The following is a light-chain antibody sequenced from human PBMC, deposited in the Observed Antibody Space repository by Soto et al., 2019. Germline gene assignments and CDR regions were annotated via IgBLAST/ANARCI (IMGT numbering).Light chain of an antibody. V-gene: IGKV3-20*01. CDR2: GAS. CDR1: QSIGNRN. CDR3: QQYDTSPYT. Sequence: DIVLRQSPGTLSLSPGERATLSCRASQSIGNRNLAWYQLKPGRAPRLLIYGASSRATGITDRFSGSGSGSYFTLTISRLEPEDFAVYYCQQYDTSPYTFGQGTKLEIK. J-gene: IGKJ2*01.